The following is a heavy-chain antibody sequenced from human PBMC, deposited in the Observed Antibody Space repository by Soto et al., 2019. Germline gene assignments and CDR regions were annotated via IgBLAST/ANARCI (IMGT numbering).Heavy chain of an antibody. Sequence: PGGSLRLSCVASGLMFSSYAMNWVRQAPGKGLEWVSAIKASGGDTYYADSVKGRFTISRDNSKNTVYLQMTSLRAEDSAVYHCAKGMVTVYGMPIIDGRDIWGQGPTVTVS. D-gene: IGHD3-3*01. CDR1: GLMFSSYA. CDR2: IKASGGDT. V-gene: IGHV3-23*01. CDR3: AKGMVTVYGMPIIDGRDI. J-gene: IGHJ6*02.